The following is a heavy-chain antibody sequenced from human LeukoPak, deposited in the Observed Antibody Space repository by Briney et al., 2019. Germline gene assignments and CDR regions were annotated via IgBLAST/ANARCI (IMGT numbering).Heavy chain of an antibody. CDR2: ISFDGSNK. Sequence: GRSLRLPCAASGFTSSSYAMHWVRQAPGKGLEWVAVISFDGSNKYYADSVKGRFTISRDNSKNTLYLQMNSLRAEDTAVYYCARNVHSYDSSGYCFDNWGQGTLVTVSS. CDR3: ARNVHSYDSSGYCFDN. J-gene: IGHJ4*02. V-gene: IGHV3-30-3*01. D-gene: IGHD3-22*01. CDR1: GFTSSSYA.